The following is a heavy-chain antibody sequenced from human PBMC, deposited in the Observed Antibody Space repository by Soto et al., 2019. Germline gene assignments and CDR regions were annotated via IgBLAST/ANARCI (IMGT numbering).Heavy chain of an antibody. Sequence: ASVKVSCKASGYSFTNNDVTWVRQATGQGLEWMGWMNPGSGDTGYAQKFQGRVTMTRDISIATAYMELSSLRSDDTAIYYCARMATFGSLNWFDPWGQGTLVTV. V-gene: IGHV1-8*01. CDR1: GYSFTNND. CDR2: MNPGSGDT. D-gene: IGHD3-16*01. J-gene: IGHJ5*02. CDR3: ARMATFGSLNWFDP.